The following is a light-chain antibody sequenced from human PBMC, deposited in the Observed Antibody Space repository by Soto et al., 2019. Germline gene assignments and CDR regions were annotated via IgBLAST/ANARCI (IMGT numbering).Light chain of an antibody. J-gene: IGKJ1*01. CDR2: AAS. CDR3: QQANTFPWT. V-gene: IGKV1-12*01. Sequence: DTHMTQSPSSVSASVGDRVTITCRASQGVSNWLAWYQQKPGKAPKLLIYAASTLQSGGPSRFSGSGSGTYFTLTISSLQPEDFATYYCQQANTFPWTFGQGTKVEIK. CDR1: QGVSNW.